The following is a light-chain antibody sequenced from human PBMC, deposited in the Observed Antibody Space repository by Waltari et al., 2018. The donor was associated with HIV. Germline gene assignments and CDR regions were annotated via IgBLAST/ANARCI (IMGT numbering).Light chain of an antibody. CDR2: KDT. V-gene: IGLV3-25*03. Sequence: SSELTQPPSVAVSPGQTAGITCSGDALPKPYGNWYQQKPGQAPVLLIYKDTERPSGIPERFSGSRSGTTATLTISGVQAEDEADYFCQSAENRGIMIFGGGTTLTVL. CDR3: QSAENRGIMI. CDR1: ALPKPY. J-gene: IGLJ2*01.